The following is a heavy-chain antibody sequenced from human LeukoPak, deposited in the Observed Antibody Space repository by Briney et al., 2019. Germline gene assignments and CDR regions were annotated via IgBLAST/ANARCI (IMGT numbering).Heavy chain of an antibody. CDR3: ARPVGATTPDAFDI. J-gene: IGHJ3*02. D-gene: IGHD1-26*01. CDR2: IYPGGSDT. Sequence: GESLKISCKGSGYSFSNYWIGWVRQMPGKGLEWMGIIYPGGSDTRYSPSFQGQVTISADKSISTAYLQWSSLKASDTAMYYCARPVGATTPDAFDIWGQGTMVTVSS. V-gene: IGHV5-51*01. CDR1: GYSFSNYW.